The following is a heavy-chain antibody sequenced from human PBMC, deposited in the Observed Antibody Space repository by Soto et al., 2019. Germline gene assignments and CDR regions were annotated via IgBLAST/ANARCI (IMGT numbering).Heavy chain of an antibody. D-gene: IGHD6-19*01. V-gene: IGHV1-3*01. Sequence: ASVKVSCKASGYTFTSYAMQWVRQAPGQRLEWMGWINAGNGNTKYSQKFQGRVTITSDTSASTDYMELSSLRSEDTAVYYCARDLGGWTDYWGQGSLVTVSS. CDR2: INAGNGNT. CDR1: GYTFTSYA. CDR3: ARDLGGWTDY. J-gene: IGHJ4*02.